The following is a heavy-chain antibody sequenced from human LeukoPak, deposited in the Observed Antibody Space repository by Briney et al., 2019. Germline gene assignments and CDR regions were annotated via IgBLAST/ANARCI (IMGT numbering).Heavy chain of an antibody. J-gene: IGHJ4*02. D-gene: IGHD3-16*02. CDR1: GYTFTSYD. V-gene: IGHV1-8*01. CDR3: ARGRIMITFGGVISLGY. Sequence: ASVKVSCKASGYTFTSYDINWVRQATGQRLEWMGWMNPNSGNTGYAQKFQGRATMTRNTSISTAYMELSSLRSEDTAVYYCARGRIMITFGGVISLGYRGQGTLVTVSS. CDR2: MNPNSGNT.